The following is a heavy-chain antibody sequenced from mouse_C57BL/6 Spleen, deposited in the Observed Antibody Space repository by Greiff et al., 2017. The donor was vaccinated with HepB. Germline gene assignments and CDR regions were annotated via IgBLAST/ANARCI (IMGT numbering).Heavy chain of an antibody. CDR1: GYTFTDYN. V-gene: IGHV1-22*01. J-gene: IGHJ1*03. D-gene: IGHD2-2*01. CDR3: ARYGYAWYFDV. Sequence: EVQLQQSGPELVKPGASVKMSCKASGYTFTDYNMHWVKQSPGKSLEWIGYINPNNGGTNYNQKFKGKATLTVNKSSSTAYMELRSLTSEESAVYYCARYGYAWYFDVWGTGTTVTVSS. CDR2: INPNNGGT.